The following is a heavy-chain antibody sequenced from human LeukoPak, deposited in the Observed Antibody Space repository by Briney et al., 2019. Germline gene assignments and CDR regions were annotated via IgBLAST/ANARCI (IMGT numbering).Heavy chain of an antibody. CDR2: INHSGST. CDR3: ARGRTTVTFYYYYYGMDA. D-gene: IGHD4-11*01. V-gene: IGHV4-34*01. J-gene: IGHJ6*02. Sequence: SETLSLTCAVYGGSFSGYYWSWIRQPPGKGLEWIGEINHSGSTNYNPSLKSRVTISVDTSKNQFSLKLSSVTAADTAVYYCARGRTTVTFYYYYYGMDAWGQGTTVTVSS. CDR1: GGSFSGYY.